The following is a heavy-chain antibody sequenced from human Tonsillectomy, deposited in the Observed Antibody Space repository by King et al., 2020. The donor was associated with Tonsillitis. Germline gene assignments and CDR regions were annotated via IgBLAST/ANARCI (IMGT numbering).Heavy chain of an antibody. CDR2: LNPNSGDT. D-gene: IGHD6-13*01. Sequence: QLVQSGAEVKKPEASVKVSCKASGYTFTGYYMHWVRQAPGQGLEWMGWLNPNSGDTDFAQKFQGRVTMTRETSISTAYIELSRRRSDDTAVYYCARADTSSWSYYFDYWGQGTLVTVSS. V-gene: IGHV1-2*02. CDR3: ARADTSSWSYYFDY. J-gene: IGHJ4*02. CDR1: GYTFTGYY.